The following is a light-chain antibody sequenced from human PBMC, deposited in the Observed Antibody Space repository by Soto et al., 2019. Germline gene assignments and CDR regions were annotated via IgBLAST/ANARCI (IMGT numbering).Light chain of an antibody. CDR1: QSVASRY. CDR3: QQYAGPLT. CDR2: GAS. Sequence: EIVLTQSPGTLSLSPGERATLSCRARQSVASRYLAWYQHKPGQAPRLVIYGASNRATGIPDRFSGSGSGTDFTLTIGRVEPEDFAVYFCQQYAGPLTFGGGTKVEIK. V-gene: IGKV3-20*01. J-gene: IGKJ4*01.